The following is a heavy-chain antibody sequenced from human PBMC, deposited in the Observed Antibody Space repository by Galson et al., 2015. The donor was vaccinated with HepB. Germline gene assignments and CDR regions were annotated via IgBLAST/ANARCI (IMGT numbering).Heavy chain of an antibody. V-gene: IGHV3-30*04. CDR2: ISYDGSNK. CDR1: GFTFSSYT. Sequence: LRLSCAAPGFTFSSYTMHWVRQAPGKGPGWVAVISYDGSNKYYADSVKGRFTISRDNSKNTLFLQMNSLRAEDTAVYYCARGRFYRQELSPNGMDVWGQGTTVTVSS. CDR3: ARGRFYRQELSPNGMDV. D-gene: IGHD6-13*01. J-gene: IGHJ6*02.